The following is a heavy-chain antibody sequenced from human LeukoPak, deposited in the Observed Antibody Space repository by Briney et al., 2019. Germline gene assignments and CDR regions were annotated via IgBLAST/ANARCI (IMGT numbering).Heavy chain of an antibody. CDR3: AREAAAGTFDY. V-gene: IGHV4-61*02. D-gene: IGHD6-13*01. Sequence: SETLSLTCTVSGGSISSGSYYWSWIRQPAGKGLEWIGRIYTSGSTNYNPSLKSRVTILVDTSKNQFSLKLSSVTAADTAVYYCAREAAAGTFDYWGQGTLVTVSS. J-gene: IGHJ4*02. CDR1: GGSISSGSYY. CDR2: IYTSGST.